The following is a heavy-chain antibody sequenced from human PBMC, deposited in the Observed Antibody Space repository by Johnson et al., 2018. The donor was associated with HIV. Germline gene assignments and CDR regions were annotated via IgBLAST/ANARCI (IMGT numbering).Heavy chain of an antibody. CDR2: IRYDGSNK. CDR1: GFTFSSYG. Sequence: QELLVESGGGVVQPGGSLRLSCVASGFTFSSYGMHWVRQAPGKGLEWVAFIRYDGSNKYYADSVKGRFTISRDNAKDSLYLQMNSLRAEDTAVYYCAREYEAFDIWGQGTMVTVSS. V-gene: IGHV3-30*02. CDR3: AREYEAFDI. J-gene: IGHJ3*02.